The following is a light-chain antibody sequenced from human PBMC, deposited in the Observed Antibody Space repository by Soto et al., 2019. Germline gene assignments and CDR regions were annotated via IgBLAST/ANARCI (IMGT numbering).Light chain of an antibody. Sequence: IKMAQYTTAVSASVGDRVTITCRASQGISSWLAWYQQKPGKAPKLLIYAASSLQSGVPSRFSGSGSGTDFTLTIGSLQPEDLATYYCHQATSFPITFGQGTRLAI. CDR1: QGISSW. CDR2: AAS. CDR3: HQATSFPIT. V-gene: IGKV1-12*01. J-gene: IGKJ5*01.